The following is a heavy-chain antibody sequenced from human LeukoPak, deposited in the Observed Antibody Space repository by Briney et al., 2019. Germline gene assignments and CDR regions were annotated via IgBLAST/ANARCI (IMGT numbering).Heavy chain of an antibody. CDR2: ISWNSGSI. D-gene: IGHD6-19*01. Sequence: PGGSLRLSCAASGFTFDDYAMHWVRQAPGKGLEWVSGISWNSGSIGYADSVKGRFTISRDNAKNSLYLQMNSLRAEDTAVYYCARGAVAGYIAYWGQGTLVTVSS. V-gene: IGHV3-9*01. J-gene: IGHJ4*02. CDR1: GFTFDDYA. CDR3: ARGAVAGYIAY.